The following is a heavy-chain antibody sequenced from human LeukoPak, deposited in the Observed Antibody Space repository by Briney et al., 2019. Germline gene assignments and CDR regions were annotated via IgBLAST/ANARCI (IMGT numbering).Heavy chain of an antibody. CDR3: ARSQNWYFDS. Sequence: SETLSLTCTVSGGSISGYYWNWNRQHPGKGLEWIGYIYYTGSTDYSPSLQSRVTISLDTSMNLFSLRLTSVTAVDTAVYYCARSQNWYFDSWGQGTLVSVSS. CDR2: IYYTGST. J-gene: IGHJ4*02. V-gene: IGHV4-59*01. D-gene: IGHD1-1*01. CDR1: GGSISGYY.